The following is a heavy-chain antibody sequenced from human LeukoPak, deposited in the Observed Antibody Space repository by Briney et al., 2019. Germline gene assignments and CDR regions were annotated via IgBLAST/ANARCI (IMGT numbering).Heavy chain of an antibody. CDR2: ISSNGNGI. J-gene: IGHJ5*02. CDR3: ARDLTRFDA. Sequence: GSPRLSCAASGFTFSSYSMNWVRQSPGKGLEWVAYISSNGNGIYYAVSVKGRFTISRDNTKKSLDLQMSSLRVDDTAIYYCARDLTRFDAWGQGILVTVSS. CDR1: GFTFSSYS. V-gene: IGHV3-48*04. D-gene: IGHD3-10*01.